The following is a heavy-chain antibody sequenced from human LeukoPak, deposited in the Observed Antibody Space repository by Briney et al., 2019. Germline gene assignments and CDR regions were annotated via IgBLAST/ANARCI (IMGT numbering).Heavy chain of an antibody. CDR2: ISGSGGST. Sequence: PGGSLRLSCAASGFTFSSYAMSWVRQAPGEGLEWVSAISGSGGSTYYADSVKGRFTISRDNSKNTLYLQMNSLRAEDTAVYYCAKDGRRVVPAPTSPWGQGTLVTVSS. CDR1: GFTFSSYA. J-gene: IGHJ5*02. CDR3: AKDGRRVVPAPTSP. D-gene: IGHD2-2*01. V-gene: IGHV3-23*01.